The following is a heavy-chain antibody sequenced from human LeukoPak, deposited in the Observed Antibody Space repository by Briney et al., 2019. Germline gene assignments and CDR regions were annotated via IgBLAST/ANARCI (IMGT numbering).Heavy chain of an antibody. CDR3: ARENYASGSSFDY. J-gene: IGHJ4*02. Sequence: GGSLRLSCATSGFIFSSYNIHWVRQAPGKGLEWVSSISSSSTYIYYADSVKGRFTISRDNAKNSLLLQMNSLRAEDTAVYYCARENYASGSSFDYWGQGSLVTVSS. V-gene: IGHV3-21*01. CDR2: ISSSSTYI. CDR1: GFIFSSYN. D-gene: IGHD3-10*01.